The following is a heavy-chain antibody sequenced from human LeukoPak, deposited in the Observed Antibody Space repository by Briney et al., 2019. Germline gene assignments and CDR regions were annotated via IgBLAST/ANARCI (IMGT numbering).Heavy chain of an antibody. Sequence: SETLSLTCAVYGGSFSGYSGTWIRQPPGKGPEWIGEFDGSGSANYNPALKSRLTISVDTSKNQFSLKLSSVTAADTAVYYCARGSATGLAYWGQGNLVTVSS. J-gene: IGHJ4*02. CDR3: ARGSATGLAY. CDR2: FDGSGSA. CDR1: GGSFSGYS. D-gene: IGHD1-1*01. V-gene: IGHV4-34*01.